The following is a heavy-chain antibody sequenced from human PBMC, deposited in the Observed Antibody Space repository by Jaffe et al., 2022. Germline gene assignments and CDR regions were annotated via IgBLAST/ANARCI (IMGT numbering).Heavy chain of an antibody. J-gene: IGHJ5*02. Sequence: QVQLQESGPGLVKPSETLSLTCTVSGGSVSSGSYYWSWIRQPPGKGLEWIGYIYYSGSTNYNPSLKSRVTISVDTSKNQFSLKLSSVTAADTAVYYCARDLGVTGGRAGWFDPWGQGTLVTVSS. D-gene: IGHD1-26*01. CDR1: GGSVSSGSYY. V-gene: IGHV4-61*01. CDR2: IYYSGST. CDR3: ARDLGVTGGRAGWFDP.